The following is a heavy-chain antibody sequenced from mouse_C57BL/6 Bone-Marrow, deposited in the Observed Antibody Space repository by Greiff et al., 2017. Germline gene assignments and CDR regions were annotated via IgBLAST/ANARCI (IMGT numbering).Heavy chain of an antibody. CDR2: IYPGSGSN. CDR1: GYPFTSYW. Sequence: QVQLQQPGAELVKPGASVKMSCKASGYPFTSYWITWVKQRPGQGLEWIGDIYPGSGSNNYNETFKSKATLTVDTSSSTAYMQLSSPTSEDSAVYYCARRAITTVVADYGGQGTTLTVSS. CDR3: ARRAITTVVADY. V-gene: IGHV1-55*01. J-gene: IGHJ2*01. D-gene: IGHD1-1*01.